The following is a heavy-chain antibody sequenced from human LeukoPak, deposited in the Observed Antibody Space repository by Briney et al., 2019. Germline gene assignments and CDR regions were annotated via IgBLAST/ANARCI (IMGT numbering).Heavy chain of an antibody. V-gene: IGHV3-23*01. CDR1: GFTFISYA. Sequence: GGSLRLSCAASGFTFISYAMSWVRQAPGKGREWVSAISGSGGSTYYADSVKGRFTISRDNSKNTLYLQMNSLRAEDTGVYFCAKALMVVPAAPPFDYWGQGTLVTVSS. J-gene: IGHJ4*02. D-gene: IGHD2-2*01. CDR3: AKALMVVPAAPPFDY. CDR2: ISGSGGST.